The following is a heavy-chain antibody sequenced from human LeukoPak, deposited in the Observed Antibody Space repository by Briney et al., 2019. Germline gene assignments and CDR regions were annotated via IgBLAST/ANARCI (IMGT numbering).Heavy chain of an antibody. CDR2: INPSGGST. J-gene: IGHJ4*02. CDR1: GYTFTNYA. V-gene: IGHV1-46*01. Sequence: ASVKVSCKASGYTFTNYAISWVRQAPGQGLEWMGIINPSGGSTSYAQKFQGRVTMTRDTSTSTVYMELSSLRSEDTAVYYCARVAPLIVGAFFDYWGQGTLVTVSS. D-gene: IGHD1-26*01. CDR3: ARVAPLIVGAFFDY.